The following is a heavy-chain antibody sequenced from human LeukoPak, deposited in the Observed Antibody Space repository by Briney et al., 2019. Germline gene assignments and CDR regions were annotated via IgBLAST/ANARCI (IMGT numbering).Heavy chain of an antibody. CDR2: IYYSGST. D-gene: IGHD5-12*01. CDR1: GGSIGSGDYY. J-gene: IGHJ4*02. Sequence: PSQTLSLTCTVSGGSIGSGDYYWSWIRQPPGKGLEWIGYIYYSGSTYYNPSLKSRVTISVDTSKNQSSLKLSSVTAADTAVYYCARGRYSGYDWYSGVGFDYWGQGTLVTVSS. V-gene: IGHV4-30-4*01. CDR3: ARGRYSGYDWYSGVGFDY.